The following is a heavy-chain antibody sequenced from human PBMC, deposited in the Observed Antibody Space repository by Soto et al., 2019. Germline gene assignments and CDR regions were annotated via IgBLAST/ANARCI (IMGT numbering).Heavy chain of an antibody. Sequence: GGSLRLSCAASGVTVSSNYMTWVRQAPGKGLEWVSILSSGGFTYYADSVKGRFTVSRDNATNTLHLQMNSLRVEDTAVYYCARSLSDYRNALDYWGQGALVTVSS. V-gene: IGHV3-66*01. CDR1: GVTVSSNY. CDR3: ARSLSDYRNALDY. J-gene: IGHJ4*02. D-gene: IGHD4-4*01. CDR2: LSSGGFT.